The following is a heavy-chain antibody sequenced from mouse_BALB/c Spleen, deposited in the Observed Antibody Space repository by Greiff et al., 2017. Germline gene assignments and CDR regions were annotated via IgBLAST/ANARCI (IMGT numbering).Heavy chain of an antibody. J-gene: IGHJ4*01. D-gene: IGHD1-2*01. Sequence: EVQLQQSGTVLARPGASVKMSCKASGYTFTSYWMHWVKQRPGQGLEWIGAIYPGNSDTSYNQKFKGKAKLTAVTSTSTAYMELSSLTNEDSAVYYCTRSNYGPFYYAMDYWGQGTSVTVSS. CDR3: TRSNYGPFYYAMDY. CDR1: GYTFTSYW. V-gene: IGHV1-5*01. CDR2: IYPGNSDT.